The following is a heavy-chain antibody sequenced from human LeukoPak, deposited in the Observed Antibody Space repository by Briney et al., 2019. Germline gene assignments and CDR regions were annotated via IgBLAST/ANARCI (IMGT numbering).Heavy chain of an antibody. CDR1: GFTFSSYW. D-gene: IGHD4-17*01. CDR3: AKGHGDYLLWGD. V-gene: IGHV3-7*03. CDR2: IKQDGSEK. Sequence: GSLRLSCAASGFTFSSYWMSWVRQAPGKGLEWVANIKQDGSEKYYVDSVKGRFSISRDNAKNSLYLQMNSLRAEDTAVYYCAKGHGDYLLWGDWGQGTLVTVSS. J-gene: IGHJ4*02.